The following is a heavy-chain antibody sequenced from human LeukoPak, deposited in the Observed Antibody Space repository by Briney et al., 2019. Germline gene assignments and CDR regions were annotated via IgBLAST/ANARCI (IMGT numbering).Heavy chain of an antibody. D-gene: IGHD3-10*01. J-gene: IGHJ3*02. CDR2: IRHDGSNK. V-gene: IGHV3-30*02. Sequence: GGSLRLSCAASGFTFSSYGMHWVRQAPGKGLEWVAFIRHDGSNKYYADSVKGRFTISRDNSKNTLYLQMNSLRAEDTAVYYCAKEGSMVRGVIYAFDIWGQGTMVTVSS. CDR3: AKEGSMVRGVIYAFDI. CDR1: GFTFSSYG.